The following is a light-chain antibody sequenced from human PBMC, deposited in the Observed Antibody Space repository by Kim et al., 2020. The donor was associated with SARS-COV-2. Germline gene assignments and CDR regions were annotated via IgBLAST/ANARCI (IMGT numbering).Light chain of an antibody. Sequence: SYELTQPPSLSVAPGQTARITCGGDNIGTKSVHWYQQKPGQAPVLVIYYDSGRPSGISGRFSGSDSMETANLSISRVEAEDEADYYCQVWDDSNSQRVFGGGTQLTVL. CDR2: YDS. V-gene: IGLV3-21*04. CDR1: NIGTKS. CDR3: QVWDDSNSQRV. J-gene: IGLJ3*02.